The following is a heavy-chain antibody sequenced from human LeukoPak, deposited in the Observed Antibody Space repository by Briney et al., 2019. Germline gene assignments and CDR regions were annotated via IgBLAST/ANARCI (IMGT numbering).Heavy chain of an antibody. CDR3: ARDTSLRGVITRPTGFDY. V-gene: IGHV1-18*01. J-gene: IGHJ4*02. D-gene: IGHD3-10*01. CDR2: IGAYNGNT. CDR1: GYTFTSYG. Sequence: ASVKVSCKASGYTFTSYGISWVRQAPGQGLEWMGWIGAYNGNTNYAQKLQGRVTMTTDTSTSTAYMELRSLRSDDTAVYYCARDTSLRGVITRPTGFDYWGQGTLVTVSS.